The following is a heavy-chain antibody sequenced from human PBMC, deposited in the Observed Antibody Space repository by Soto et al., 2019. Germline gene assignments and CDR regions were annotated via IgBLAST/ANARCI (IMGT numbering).Heavy chain of an antibody. D-gene: IGHD6-6*01. CDR3: ARDAVAARPYGGMDV. Sequence: QVQLVAAGGGGCPPGGSRVLAGAPSGFTFGIYPIHRVRRPPGKGLEGGAVISYDGGNKYYADSVKGRFTNSRDISKNTLYLQMNSLRAEDTAVYYCARDAVAARPYGGMDVWGQGTTVTVSS. J-gene: IGHJ6*02. CDR1: GFTFGIYP. V-gene: IGHV3-30-3*01. CDR2: ISYDGGNK.